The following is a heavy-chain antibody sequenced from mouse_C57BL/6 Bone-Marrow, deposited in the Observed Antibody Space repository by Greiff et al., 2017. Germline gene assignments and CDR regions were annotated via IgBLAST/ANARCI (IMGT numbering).Heavy chain of an antibody. CDR3: ATYYSNSSWFAY. D-gene: IGHD2-5*01. J-gene: IGHJ3*01. Sequence: EVKLVESGPELVKPGASVKISCKASGYSFTDYNMNWVKQSNGKSLEWIGVINPNYGTTSYNQKFKGKATLTVYQSSSTAYMQLNSLTSEDSAVYYCATYYSNSSWFAYWGQGTLVTVSA. CDR1: GYSFTDYN. V-gene: IGHV1-39*01. CDR2: INPNYGTT.